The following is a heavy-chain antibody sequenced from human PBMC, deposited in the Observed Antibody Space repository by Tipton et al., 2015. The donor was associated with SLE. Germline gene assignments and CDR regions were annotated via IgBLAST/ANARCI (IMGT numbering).Heavy chain of an antibody. J-gene: IGHJ4*02. CDR1: GGSIRSGDYY. D-gene: IGHD6-19*01. CDR3: ARRGRWLEFDS. CDR2: IHDSGAT. V-gene: IGHV4-30-4*01. Sequence: TLSLTCTVSGGSIRSGDYYWSWIRQHPGKGLEWIGYIHDSGATFYNPSLRSRVAISVDTSKNQFSLKLASVTAADTAIYYCARRGRWLEFDSWGQGTPVTVSA.